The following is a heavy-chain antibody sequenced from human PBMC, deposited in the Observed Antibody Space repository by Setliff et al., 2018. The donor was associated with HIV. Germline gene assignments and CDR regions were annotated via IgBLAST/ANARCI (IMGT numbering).Heavy chain of an antibody. CDR2: INIRSGNT. V-gene: IGHV1-18*01. Sequence: GASVKVSCKASGYSFTTSGVSWVRQAPGQGLEWMGWINIRSGNTNYAQKFQGRVTMTTDTSTSTAYMGLTSLRSDDTAVYYCAKVDNGHCTSASCRDFDYWGQGTLVTVSS. J-gene: IGHJ4*02. CDR1: GYSFTTSG. CDR3: AKVDNGHCTSASCRDFDY. D-gene: IGHD2-2*03.